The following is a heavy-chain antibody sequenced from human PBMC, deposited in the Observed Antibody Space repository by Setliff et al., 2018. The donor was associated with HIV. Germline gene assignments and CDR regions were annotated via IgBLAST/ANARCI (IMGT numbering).Heavy chain of an antibody. V-gene: IGHV3-48*03. D-gene: IGHD6-19*01. CDR1: GFTFSNYE. CDR3: AREATPRHSSGWVYFDY. CDR2: ITGSGDTI. J-gene: IGHJ4*02. Sequence: GGSLRLSCAASGFTFSNYEMSWVRQAPGKGPEWVSYITGSGDTIYYADSAKGRFTMSRDNAKDSVYLQMNTLRVEDTAVYYCAREATPRHSSGWVYFDYWGQGMMVTVS.